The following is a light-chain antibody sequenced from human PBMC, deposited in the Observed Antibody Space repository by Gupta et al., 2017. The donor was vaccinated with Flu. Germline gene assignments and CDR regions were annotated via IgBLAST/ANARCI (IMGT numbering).Light chain of an antibody. CDR3: QQYADWPS. Sequence: PGERATLSCRASQSVSSSLAWYQQRPGQAPRLLISDASTRATGIPARFSGSGSGTEFTLTISSLHSDDYALYFCQQYADWPSFGGGTTVDIK. CDR2: DAS. J-gene: IGKJ4*01. V-gene: IGKV3-15*01. CDR1: QSVSSS.